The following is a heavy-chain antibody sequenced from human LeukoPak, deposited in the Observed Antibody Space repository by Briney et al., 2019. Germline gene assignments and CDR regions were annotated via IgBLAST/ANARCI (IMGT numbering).Heavy chain of an antibody. CDR3: ASVAVAGYYFDY. Sequence: SETLSLTCAVYGGSFSGYYWSWIRQSPGKGLEWIGEINHSGSTNYNPSLKSRVTISVDTSKNQFSLKLSSVTAADTAVYYCASVAVAGYYFDYWGQGTLVTVSS. D-gene: IGHD6-19*01. V-gene: IGHV4-34*01. J-gene: IGHJ4*02. CDR1: GGSFSGYY. CDR2: INHSGST.